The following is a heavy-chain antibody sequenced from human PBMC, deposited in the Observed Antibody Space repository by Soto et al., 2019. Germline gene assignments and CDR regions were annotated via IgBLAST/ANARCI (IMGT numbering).Heavy chain of an antibody. CDR3: ARESSGSYYNVGFFDY. CDR2: ISYDGSNK. D-gene: IGHD3-10*01. V-gene: IGHV3-30*03. CDR1: GFTFSSYG. Sequence: GGSLRLSCAASGFTFSSYGMHWVRQAPGKGLEWVAVISYDGSNKYYADSVKGRFTISRDNSKNTLYLQMNSLRAEDTAVYYCARESSGSYYNVGFFDYWGQGTLVTVSS. J-gene: IGHJ4*02.